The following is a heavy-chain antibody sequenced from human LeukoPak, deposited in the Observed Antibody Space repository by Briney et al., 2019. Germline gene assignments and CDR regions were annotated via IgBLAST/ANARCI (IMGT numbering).Heavy chain of an antibody. CDR2: INHSGST. Sequence: SETLSLTCAVYGGSFSDYYWSWVRQPPGKGLEWIGEINHSGSTNYNPSLKSRVTISVDTSKNQFSLKLSSVTAADTAVYYCARGRRGYSYGHFYWGQGTLVTVSS. J-gene: IGHJ4*02. CDR1: GGSFSDYY. V-gene: IGHV4-34*01. D-gene: IGHD5-18*01. CDR3: ARGRRGYSYGHFY.